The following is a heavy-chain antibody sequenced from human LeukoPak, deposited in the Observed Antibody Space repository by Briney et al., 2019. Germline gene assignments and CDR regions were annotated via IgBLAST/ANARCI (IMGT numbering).Heavy chain of an antibody. J-gene: IGHJ3*02. D-gene: IGHD1-14*01. CDR3: ARTGPISAPRTYAFDI. Sequence: SETLSLTCTVSGGSISSYYWSWIRQPPGKGLEYIGYIYYSGNTNYNPSLKGRVSISIDTTRNQFSLKLSSATAADTAVYYCARTGPISAPRTYAFDIWGQGTMVTVSS. CDR2: IYYSGNT. V-gene: IGHV4-59*01. CDR1: GGSISSYY.